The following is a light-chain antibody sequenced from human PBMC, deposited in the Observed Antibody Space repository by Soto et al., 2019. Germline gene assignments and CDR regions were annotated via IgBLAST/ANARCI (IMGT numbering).Light chain of an antibody. CDR1: QSINNW. V-gene: IGKV1-5*01. CDR2: DAF. J-gene: IGKJ1*01. Sequence: DIQMTQSPSTLSASVGDTITITCRASQSINNWLAWYQQKPGKATKLLIFDAFSLESGVQFRFSGSGFGTEFTLTIRSLQPDDSATYYCQQYNSFWTCGQGTKVDIK. CDR3: QQYNSFWT.